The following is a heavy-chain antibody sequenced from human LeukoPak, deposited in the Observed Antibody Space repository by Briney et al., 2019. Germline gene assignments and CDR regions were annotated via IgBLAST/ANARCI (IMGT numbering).Heavy chain of an antibody. CDR1: GFTFSSYA. CDR2: ISYDGSNQ. CDR3: ARDWYSSSSMALFDY. V-gene: IGHV3-30-3*01. Sequence: GSLRLSYAASGFTFSSYAMHGVRQAPGKGVEGVAVISYDGSNQYYADSVKGRFTISRDNSKTTLYLQKNSPRAEDTAVYYCARDWYSSSSMALFDYWGQGTRVTVSS. D-gene: IGHD6-6*01. J-gene: IGHJ4*02.